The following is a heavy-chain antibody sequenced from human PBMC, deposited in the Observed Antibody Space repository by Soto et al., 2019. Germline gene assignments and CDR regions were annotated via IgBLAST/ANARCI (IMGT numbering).Heavy chain of an antibody. Sequence: ASVKVSCKASGYTFTSYGISWVRQAPGHGLEWIGWISAYNGNTNYAQELQGRVTMTTDTSTSTAYMELRSLRSDDTAVYYCARARGEYSYGYLARWGQGALVDVSS. CDR1: GYTFTSYG. J-gene: IGHJ4*02. V-gene: IGHV1-18*01. CDR2: ISAYNGNT. D-gene: IGHD5-18*01. CDR3: ARARGEYSYGYLAR.